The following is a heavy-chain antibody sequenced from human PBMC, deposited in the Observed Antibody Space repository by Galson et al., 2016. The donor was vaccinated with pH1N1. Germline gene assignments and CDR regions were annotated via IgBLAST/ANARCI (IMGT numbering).Heavy chain of an antibody. V-gene: IGHV1-18*01. J-gene: IGHJ4*02. CDR2: ISPYSGNT. D-gene: IGHD1-26*01. CDR1: GYTFTIYG. CDR3: ARDSSLWSAEWELFDY. Sequence: SVKVSCKASGYTFTIYGISWVRQAPGQGLEWMGWISPYSGNTKYAQKVQGRVTMTTEKSTGTSYMELRSLTSDDTAIYYCARDSSLWSAEWELFDYWGQGTLVTVSS.